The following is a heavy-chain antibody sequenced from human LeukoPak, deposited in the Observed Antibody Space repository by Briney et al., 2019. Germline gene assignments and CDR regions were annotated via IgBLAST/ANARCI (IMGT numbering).Heavy chain of an antibody. CDR1: GFTFSSYS. CDR2: ISSRSNTI. Sequence: GGSLRLSCAASGFTFSSYSMNWVRQAPGKGLEWVSYISSRSNTIYYADSVKGRFTISRDNAKNSLYLQMNGLRDEDTAVYFCARYYYDSSASNYGAFDIWGQGTMVTVSS. CDR3: ARYYYDSSASNYGAFDI. J-gene: IGHJ3*02. D-gene: IGHD3-22*01. V-gene: IGHV3-48*02.